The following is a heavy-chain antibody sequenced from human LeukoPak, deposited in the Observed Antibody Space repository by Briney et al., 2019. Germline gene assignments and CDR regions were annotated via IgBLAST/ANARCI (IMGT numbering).Heavy chain of an antibody. J-gene: IGHJ5*02. D-gene: IGHD3-10*01. CDR2: IYYSGST. V-gene: IGHV4-39*01. CDR3: ARHGIYYGLGSSYGLPNWFDP. CDR1: GGSISSTRYY. Sequence: PSETLSLTCTVSGGSISSTRYYWGWIRQPPGKGLEWIGSIYYSGSTYYHPSLKSRFTMSVDRSKNQFSLKLSSLTAADTAVYYCARHGIYYGLGSSYGLPNWFDPWGQGTLVTVSS.